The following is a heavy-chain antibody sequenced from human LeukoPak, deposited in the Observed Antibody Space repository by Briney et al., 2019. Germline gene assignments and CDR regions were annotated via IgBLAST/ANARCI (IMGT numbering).Heavy chain of an antibody. Sequence: GGSLRLSCAASGFSFMNAWIIWVRQAPGKGLEWVGRIKSNADGGTPDYAAPARGRFTISRDDSKNTLYLQMNSLKTEDTAVYYCTTFYHEYSPYWGRGTLVTVSS. D-gene: IGHD2/OR15-2a*01. CDR3: TTFYHEYSPY. J-gene: IGHJ4*02. CDR1: GFSFMNAW. CDR2: IKSNADGGTP. V-gene: IGHV3-15*01.